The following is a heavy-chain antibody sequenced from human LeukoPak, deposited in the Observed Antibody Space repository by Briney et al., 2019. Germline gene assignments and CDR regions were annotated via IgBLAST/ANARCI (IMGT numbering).Heavy chain of an antibody. J-gene: IGHJ4*02. Sequence: GGSLRLSCAASGFTFDDYAMHWVRQAPGKGLEWVSGISWNSGSIGYADSVKGRFTISRDNAKNTLYLQMNSLRAEDTAVYYCARETIAVAGTDYWGQGTLVTVSS. CDR3: ARETIAVAGTDY. CDR1: GFTFDDYA. D-gene: IGHD6-19*01. V-gene: IGHV3-9*01. CDR2: ISWNSGSI.